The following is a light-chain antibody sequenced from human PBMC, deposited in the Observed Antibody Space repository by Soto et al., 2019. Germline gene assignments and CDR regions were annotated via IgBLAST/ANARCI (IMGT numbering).Light chain of an antibody. CDR1: QRVSSK. CDR3: QQYSEWPLT. V-gene: IGKV3-15*01. J-gene: IGKJ4*01. CDR2: ATS. Sequence: EIVMTQSPATLSVSPGERATLSCRASQRVSSKLAWFQQQPGRAPRLRIYATSARATGIPARFSGSGSGTEFTLTISSLQSEDFAVYYCQQYSEWPLTFGGGTRVEIK.